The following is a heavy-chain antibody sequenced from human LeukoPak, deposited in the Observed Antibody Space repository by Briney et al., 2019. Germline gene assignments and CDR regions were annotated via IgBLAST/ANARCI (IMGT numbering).Heavy chain of an antibody. D-gene: IGHD6-13*01. V-gene: IGHV3-30*04. J-gene: IGHJ4*02. Sequence: SGGSLRLSCAASGFTFSSYAMHWVRQAPGKGLEWVAVISYDGSNKYYADSVKGRFTISRDNSKNTLYLQMNSLRAEDTAVYYCASFPYSSSWFEDYWGQGTLVTVSS. CDR3: ASFPYSSSWFEDY. CDR1: GFTFSSYA. CDR2: ISYDGSNK.